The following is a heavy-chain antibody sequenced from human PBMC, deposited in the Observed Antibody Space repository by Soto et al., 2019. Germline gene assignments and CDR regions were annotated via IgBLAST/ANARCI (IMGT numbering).Heavy chain of an antibody. J-gene: IGHJ5*02. CDR2: ISGSGGSSYSQ. V-gene: IGHV3-23*01. CDR1: GFSLSSYA. CDR3: GKTTCFPPPPWVRP. Sequence: PVGSLRLSCVGSGFSLSSYAMSWVRQAPGKGLQWVSTISGSGGSSYSQYYADSVKGRFTVSRDKSKNTLYLQITSLRVEDTAGQYRGKTTCFPPPPWVRPWGPGTL. D-gene: IGHD2-21*01.